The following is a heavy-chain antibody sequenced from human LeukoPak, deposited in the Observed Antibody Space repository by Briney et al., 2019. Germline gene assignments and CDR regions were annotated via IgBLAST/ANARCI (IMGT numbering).Heavy chain of an antibody. D-gene: IGHD1-26*01. CDR3: GRWGRAGARAFDY. J-gene: IGHJ4*02. V-gene: IGHV4-34*01. Sequence: PSETLCLTCAVYGGSFSGYYWSWIRQPPGKGLEWIAEINHSGSTNYNTYLKSRGTISVGTAKKQIPLRLSSVAAADTAGYYVGRWGRAGARAFDYRGEGNLVTVSS. CDR2: INHSGST. CDR1: GGSFSGYY.